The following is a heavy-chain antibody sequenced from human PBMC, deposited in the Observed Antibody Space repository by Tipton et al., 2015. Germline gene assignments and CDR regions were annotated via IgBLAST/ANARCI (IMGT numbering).Heavy chain of an antibody. J-gene: IGHJ5*02. Sequence: GLVKPSETLSLACSVSGDSIRNNYWSWIRQPVGKGLEWIGRIYSGGSVDYNSSLRGRVTMSIDTSKNEFSLSLTSMTAADTAIYXCARDILPNWFDPWGQGILVTVSS. D-gene: IGHD2-21*01. CDR1: GDSIRNNY. CDR2: IYSGGSV. CDR3: ARDILPNWFDP. V-gene: IGHV4-4*07.